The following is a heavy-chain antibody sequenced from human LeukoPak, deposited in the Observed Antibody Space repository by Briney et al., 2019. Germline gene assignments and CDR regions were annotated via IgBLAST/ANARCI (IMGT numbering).Heavy chain of an antibody. CDR2: MWYDGSNK. CDR1: GFTFSSYG. J-gene: IGHJ4*02. D-gene: IGHD3-22*01. Sequence: PGRSLRLSCAASGFTFSSYGMHWVRQAPGKGLEWVAVMWYDGSNKYYADSVKGRFTISRDNSKNTLYLQMNSLRAEDTAVYYCARERGYMIVVDGFDYWGQGTLVTVSS. CDR3: ARERGYMIVVDGFDY. V-gene: IGHV3-33*01.